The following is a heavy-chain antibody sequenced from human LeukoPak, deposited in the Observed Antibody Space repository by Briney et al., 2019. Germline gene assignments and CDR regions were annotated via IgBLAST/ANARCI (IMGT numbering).Heavy chain of an antibody. CDR3: AKDRMKWRVAAASIEY. CDR1: GFIFSSYA. V-gene: IGHV3-23*01. CDR2: LSGSGCNK. J-gene: IGHJ4*02. D-gene: IGHD2-2*01. Sequence: GGSLRLSCAASGFIFSSYAMSWVRQAPGKGLEWGSALSGSGCNKYYADAVKGRFTISRDNSKSTLYLQMNSLRGDDTAVYYCAKDRMKWRVAAASIEYWGRGTLVTVST.